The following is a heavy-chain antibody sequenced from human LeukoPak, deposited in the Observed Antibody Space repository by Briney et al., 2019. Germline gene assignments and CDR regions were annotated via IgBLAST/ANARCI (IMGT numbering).Heavy chain of an antibody. V-gene: IGHV4-59*01. CDR2: IYYSGST. CDR1: GGSISSYY. J-gene: IGHJ4*02. CDR3: ARDVVYYYDSSGYSGGFDY. Sequence: SVTLSLTCTVSGGSISSYYWSWIRQPPGKGLEWIGYIYYSGSTNYNPSLKSRVTISVDTSKNQFSLKLSSVTAAGTAVYYCARDVVYYYDSSGYSGGFDYWGQGTLVTVSS. D-gene: IGHD3-22*01.